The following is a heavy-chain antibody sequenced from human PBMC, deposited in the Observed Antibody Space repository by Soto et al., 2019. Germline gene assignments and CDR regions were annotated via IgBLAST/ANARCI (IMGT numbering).Heavy chain of an antibody. V-gene: IGHV1-3*01. CDR3: ARGKHAKGPFTMVRGLNYYYYGMDV. Sequence: ASVKVSCKASGYTFTSYAMHWVRQAPGQRLEWMGWINAGNGNTKYSQKLQGRVTITRDTSASTAYMELSSLRSEDTAVYYCARGKHAKGPFTMVRGLNYYYYGMDVWGQGTTVTVSS. J-gene: IGHJ6*02. D-gene: IGHD3-10*01. CDR1: GYTFTSYA. CDR2: INAGNGNT.